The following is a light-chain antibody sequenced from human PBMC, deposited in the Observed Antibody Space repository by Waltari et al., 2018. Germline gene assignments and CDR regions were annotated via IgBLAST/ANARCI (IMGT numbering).Light chain of an antibody. V-gene: IGKV3-20*01. J-gene: IGKJ1*01. CDR1: RSVSRS. CDR3: QKYVNLPAT. CDR2: DAS. Sequence: EIVLTQSPGTLSLSSGERATLSCRASRSVSRSLAWYQQKPGQAPRLLIYDASSRATGIPDRFSGSESGTDFSLTISRLEPEDFAVYYCQKYVNLPATFGQRTKVEIK.